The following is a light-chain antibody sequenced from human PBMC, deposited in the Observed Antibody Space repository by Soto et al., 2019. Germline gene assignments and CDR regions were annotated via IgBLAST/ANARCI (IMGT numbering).Light chain of an antibody. CDR2: KAS. Sequence: DIQMTQSPSTLSASVGDRVTITCRASQSISSWLAWYQQKPGKAPKLLIYKASSLESGVPSRFSGSGSGTEFTLTISSLQPDDFATYYCQQYNSFPYTFGQGTKLEIK. CDR3: QQYNSFPYT. CDR1: QSISSW. J-gene: IGKJ2*01. V-gene: IGKV1-5*03.